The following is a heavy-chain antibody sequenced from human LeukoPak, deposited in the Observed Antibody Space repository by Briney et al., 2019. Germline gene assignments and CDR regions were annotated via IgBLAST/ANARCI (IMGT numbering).Heavy chain of an antibody. CDR1: GYTFTGYY. J-gene: IGHJ3*01. CDR3: ARGTQWELADDAFDF. V-gene: IGHV1-46*01. Sequence: VASVKVSCKASGYTFTGYYMHWVRQAPGQGLEWMGIINPSGGSTSYAQKFQGRVTMTRDTSTSTVYMELSSLRSEDTAVYYCARGTQWELADDAFDFWGQGTLVTVSS. CDR2: INPSGGST. D-gene: IGHD1-26*01.